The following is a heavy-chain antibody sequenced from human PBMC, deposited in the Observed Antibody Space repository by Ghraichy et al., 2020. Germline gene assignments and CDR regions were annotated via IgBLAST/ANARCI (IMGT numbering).Heavy chain of an antibody. J-gene: IGHJ4*01. D-gene: IGHD3-10*01. CDR1: GFTFSTYA. CDR2: ISYDGSNK. V-gene: IGHV3-30*04. Sequence: GGSLRLSCAASGFTFSTYAMHWVRQAPGRGLEWVAVISYDGSNKYYADSVKGRITISRDNSKNTLYLQMSSLRAEDTAVYYCAREGPGVPFDYWGQETLVTVSS. CDR3: AREGPGVPFDY.